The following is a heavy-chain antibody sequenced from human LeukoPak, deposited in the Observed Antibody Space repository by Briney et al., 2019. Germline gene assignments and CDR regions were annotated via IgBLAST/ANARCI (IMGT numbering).Heavy chain of an antibody. Sequence: GGSLRLSCAAYGFTFSSYAMSWVRQAPGKGLAWVSTISGGSGSTYCADSVKGRFTISRDNSKNTLYLQMNSLRAEDTAVYYCARDGGVGSHAFDIWGQGTMVTVSS. D-gene: IGHD1-26*01. V-gene: IGHV3-23*01. CDR2: ISGGSGST. CDR3: ARDGGVGSHAFDI. CDR1: GFTFSSYA. J-gene: IGHJ3*02.